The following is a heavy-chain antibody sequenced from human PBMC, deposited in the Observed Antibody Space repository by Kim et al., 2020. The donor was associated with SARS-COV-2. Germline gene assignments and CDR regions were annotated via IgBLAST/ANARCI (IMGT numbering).Heavy chain of an antibody. CDR3: AKVSYYDSSGYYYVEDKENAFDI. V-gene: IGHV3-30*18. CDR2: ISYDGSNK. CDR1: GFTFSSYG. Sequence: GGSLRLSCAASGFTFSSYGMHWVRQAPGKGLEWVAVISYDGSNKYYADSVKGRFTISRDNSKNTLYVQMNSLRAEDTAVYYCAKVSYYDSSGYYYVEDKENAFDIWGQGTMVTVSS. D-gene: IGHD3-22*01. J-gene: IGHJ3*02.